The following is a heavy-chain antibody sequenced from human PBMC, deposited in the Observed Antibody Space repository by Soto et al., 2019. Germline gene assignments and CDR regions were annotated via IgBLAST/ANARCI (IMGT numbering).Heavy chain of an antibody. CDR2: ISYDGSNK. CDR3: AKDLHFYDILTGYYGMDV. CDR1: GFTFSSYG. V-gene: IGHV3-30*18. J-gene: IGHJ6*02. Sequence: QVQLVESGGGVVQPGRSLRLSCAASGFTFSSYGMHWVRQAPGKGLEWVAVISYDGSNKYYADSVKGRFTISRDNSKNTLHLQMNSLRAEDTAVYYCAKDLHFYDILTGYYGMDVWGQGTTVTVSS. D-gene: IGHD3-9*01.